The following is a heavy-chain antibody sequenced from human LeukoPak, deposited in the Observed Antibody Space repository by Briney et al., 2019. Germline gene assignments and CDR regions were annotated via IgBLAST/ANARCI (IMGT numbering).Heavy chain of an antibody. J-gene: IGHJ4*02. CDR2: IYPSGSA. Sequence: PSETLSLTCTVSGGSVSSYYWSWIRQPPGKGLEWIGYIYPSGSADSNPSLKSRVTTSLETSSNRFSLKLSSVTAADTAVYYCARTQDRDMRYYFDLWGQGTLVTVSS. CDR3: ARTQDRDMRYYFDL. V-gene: IGHV4-4*09. CDR1: GGSVSSYY. D-gene: IGHD5-18*01.